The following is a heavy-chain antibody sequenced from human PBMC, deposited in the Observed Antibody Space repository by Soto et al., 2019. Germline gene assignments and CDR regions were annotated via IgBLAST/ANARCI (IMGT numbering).Heavy chain of an antibody. CDR2: TYYRPIWQN. D-gene: IGHD6-6*01. CDR1: GDSVSSNSAV. V-gene: IGHV6-1*01. Sequence: QVPLQQSGPVLVKPSQTLSLTCAISGDSVSSNSAVWNWIRQSPSRGLEWLGRTYYRPIWQNEYTLSVKRRMTINPDASKNPFSLQLNSVTPEDTAMYYCARLVGNSWLDHWGQGTLVTASS. J-gene: IGHJ5*02. CDR3: ARLVGNSWLDH.